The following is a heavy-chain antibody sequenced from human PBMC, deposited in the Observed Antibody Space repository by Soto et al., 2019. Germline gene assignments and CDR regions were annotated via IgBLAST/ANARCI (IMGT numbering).Heavy chain of an antibody. Sequence: SETLSLTCTVSGGSISSGGYYWSWIRQHPGKGLEWIGYIYYIGSTYYNPSLKSRVTISVDTSKNQFSLKLSSVTAADTAVHYCARNYHSSGFYFDYWGQGTLVTVSS. J-gene: IGHJ4*02. CDR1: GGSISSGGYY. CDR2: IYYIGST. CDR3: ARNYHSSGFYFDY. V-gene: IGHV4-31*03. D-gene: IGHD3-22*01.